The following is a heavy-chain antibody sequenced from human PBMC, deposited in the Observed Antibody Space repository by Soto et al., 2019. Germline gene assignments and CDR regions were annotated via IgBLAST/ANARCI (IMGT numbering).Heavy chain of an antibody. CDR1: EVTFSTYP. CDR3: ARGLYYYDSSGYWGY. V-gene: IGHV3-23*01. Sequence: GGSLRLSCAASEVTFSTYPMTWVRQAPGKGLYWVSSISGMGGHASYADSVKGRFTISRDNAQNTLYLQMNSLRAEDTAVYYCARGLYYYDSSGYWGYWGQGTLVTVSS. CDR2: ISGMGGHA. D-gene: IGHD3-22*01. J-gene: IGHJ4*02.